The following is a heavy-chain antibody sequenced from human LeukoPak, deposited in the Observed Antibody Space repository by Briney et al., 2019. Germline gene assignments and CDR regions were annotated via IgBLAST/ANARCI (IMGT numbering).Heavy chain of an antibody. CDR3: GRVGGSYTIDY. J-gene: IGHJ4*02. D-gene: IGHD1-26*01. CDR1: GFTFGDYA. Sequence: PGGSLRLSCTASGFTFGDYAMSWVRQAPGKGLEWVGFIRSKAYGGTAEFAASAKGRFTISRDDSKSIAFLQMNSLKTEDTAVYYCGRVGGSYTIDYWGQGTLVTVSP. CDR2: IRSKAYGGTA. V-gene: IGHV3-49*04.